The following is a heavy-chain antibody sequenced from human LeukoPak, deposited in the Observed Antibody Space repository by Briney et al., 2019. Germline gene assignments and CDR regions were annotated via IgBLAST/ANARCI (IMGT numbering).Heavy chain of an antibody. V-gene: IGHV1-18*01. D-gene: IGHD3-22*01. Sequence: ASVKVSCKAPGYTFTSYGISWVRQAPGQGLEWMGWISAYNGNTNYAQKLQGRVTMTTDTSTSTAYMELRSLRSDDTAVYYCARDYYDSSGYYDDAFDIWGQGTMVTVSS. CDR3: ARDYYDSSGYYDDAFDI. CDR2: ISAYNGNT. CDR1: GYTFTSYG. J-gene: IGHJ3*02.